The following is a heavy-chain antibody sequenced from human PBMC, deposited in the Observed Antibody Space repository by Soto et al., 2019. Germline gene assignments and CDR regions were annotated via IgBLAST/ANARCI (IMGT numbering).Heavy chain of an antibody. CDR2: IKSKTDGGTT. CDR1: GFTFSNAW. J-gene: IGHJ6*02. Sequence: EVQLVESGGGLVKPGGSLRLSCAASGFTFSNAWMNWVRQAPGKGLEWVGRIKSKTDGGTTDYAAPVKGRFTISRDDSKNTLYLQMNSLKTEDTAVYYCTTGWFGEFYYCGMDVWGQGTTVTVSS. CDR3: TTGWFGEFYYCGMDV. D-gene: IGHD3-10*01. V-gene: IGHV3-15*07.